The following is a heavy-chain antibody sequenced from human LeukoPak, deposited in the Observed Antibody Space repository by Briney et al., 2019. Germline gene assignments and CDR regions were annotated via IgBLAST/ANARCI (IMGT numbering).Heavy chain of an antibody. D-gene: IGHD4-23*01. J-gene: IGHJ4*02. CDR2: IKQDGSEK. CDR3: ARGPPILEEVVTTYPY. CDR1: GFTFSSYW. Sequence: GGSLRLSCAASGFTFSSYWMSWVRQAPGKGLEWVANIKQDGSEKYYVDSVKGRFTISRDNAKNSLYLQMNSLRAEDTAVYYCARGPPILEEVVTTYPYWGQGTLVTVSS. V-gene: IGHV3-7*01.